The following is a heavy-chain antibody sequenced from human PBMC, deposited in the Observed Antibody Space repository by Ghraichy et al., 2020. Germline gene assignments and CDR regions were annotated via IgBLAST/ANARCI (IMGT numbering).Heavy chain of an antibody. D-gene: IGHD1-26*01. CDR2: IYYSGST. CDR1: GGSISSGGYS. Sequence: SLNISCAVSGGSISSGGYSWSWIRQPPGKGLEWIGYIYYSGSTYYNPSLTSRVTISVDTSKNQFSLKLSSVTAADTAVYYCARAEARRYSGSYGWFDPWGQGTLVTVSS. V-gene: IGHV4-30-4*07. J-gene: IGHJ5*02. CDR3: ARAEARRYSGSYGWFDP.